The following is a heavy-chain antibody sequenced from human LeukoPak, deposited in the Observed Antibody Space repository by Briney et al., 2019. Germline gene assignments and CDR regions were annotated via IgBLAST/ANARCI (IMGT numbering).Heavy chain of an antibody. J-gene: IGHJ5*02. V-gene: IGHV4-30-2*01. CDR1: GDSISSGGYS. D-gene: IGHD5-24*01. CDR2: IYHGGSA. Sequence: SQTLSLTCAVSGDSISSGGYSWSWIRQPPGTGLEWIGYIYHGGSAYYDPSLKSRVNISVDKSKNQFSLELSSVTAADTAVYYSGGQFKWFDPWGQGTLVTVSS. CDR3: GGQFKWFDP.